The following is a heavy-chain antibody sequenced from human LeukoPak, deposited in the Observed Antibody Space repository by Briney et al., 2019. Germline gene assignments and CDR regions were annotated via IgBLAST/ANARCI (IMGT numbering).Heavy chain of an antibody. D-gene: IGHD3-10*01. CDR2: IYYSGST. CDR1: GGSMSSYY. J-gene: IGHJ4*02. V-gene: IGHV4-59*01. CDR3: ARDPATAGGFDY. Sequence: PSETLSLTCNVSGGSMSSYYWSWIRQPPGKGLEWIAYIYYSGSTNYNPSLKGRVTISVDTSKNQFSLKLSSVTAADTAVYYCARDPATAGGFDYWGQGTLVTVSS.